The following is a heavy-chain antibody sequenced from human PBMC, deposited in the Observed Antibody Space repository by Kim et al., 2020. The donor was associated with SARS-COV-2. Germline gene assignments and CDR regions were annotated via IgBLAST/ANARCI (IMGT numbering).Heavy chain of an antibody. V-gene: IGHV3-9*01. J-gene: IGHJ3*02. CDR1: GFTFDDYA. D-gene: IGHD3-22*01. Sequence: GGSLRLSCAASGFTFDDYAMHWVRQAPGKGLEWVSGLSWNSGSIGYADSVKGRFTISRDNAKNSLYLQMNSLRAEDTALYYCAKDMNYYDSSGYYPGGDAFDIWGQGTMVTVSS. CDR2: LSWNSGSI. CDR3: AKDMNYYDSSGYYPGGDAFDI.